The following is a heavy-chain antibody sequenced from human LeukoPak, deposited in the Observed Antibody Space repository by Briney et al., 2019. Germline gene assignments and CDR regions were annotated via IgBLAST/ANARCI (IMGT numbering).Heavy chain of an antibody. V-gene: IGHV4-59*12. Sequence: SETLSLTCTVSGGSISSYYWSWIRQPPGKGLEWIGYIYYSGSTNYNPSLKSRVTISVDTSKNQFSLKLSSVTAADTAVYYCARAYHRTTYYYGSGSYPKGYYFDYWGQGTLVTVSS. D-gene: IGHD3-10*01. CDR2: IYYSGST. J-gene: IGHJ4*02. CDR3: ARAYHRTTYYYGSGSYPKGYYFDY. CDR1: GGSISSYY.